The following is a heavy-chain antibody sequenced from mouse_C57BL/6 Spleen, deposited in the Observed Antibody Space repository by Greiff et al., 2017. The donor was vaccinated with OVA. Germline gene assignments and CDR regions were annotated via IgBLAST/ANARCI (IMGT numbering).Heavy chain of an antibody. J-gene: IGHJ1*03. Sequence: EVKLMESGPGLAKPSQPLSLTCSVTGYSITSDYWNWIRKFPGNKLEYMGYISYSGSTYYNPSLKSRISITRDTSKNQYYLQLNSVTTEDTATYYCARYYGSSYGYFGVWGTGTTVTVSS. D-gene: IGHD1-1*01. V-gene: IGHV3-8*01. CDR1: GYSITSDY. CDR3: ARYYGSSYGYFGV. CDR2: ISYSGST.